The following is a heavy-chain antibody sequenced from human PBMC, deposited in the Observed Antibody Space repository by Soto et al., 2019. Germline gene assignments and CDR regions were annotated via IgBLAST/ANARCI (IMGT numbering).Heavy chain of an antibody. D-gene: IGHD3-3*01. Sequence: ASVKVSCKASGYTFTSYYMHWVRQAPGQGLEWMGIINPSGGSTSYAQKFQGRVTMTRDTSTSTVYMELSSLRSEDTAVYYCARDRLLRFLEWLPLYGMDVWGQGTTVTVSS. CDR1: GYTFTSYY. CDR3: ARDRLLRFLEWLPLYGMDV. J-gene: IGHJ6*02. V-gene: IGHV1-46*01. CDR2: INPSGGST.